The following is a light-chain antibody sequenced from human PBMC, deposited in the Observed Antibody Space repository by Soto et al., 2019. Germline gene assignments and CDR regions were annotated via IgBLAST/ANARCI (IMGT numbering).Light chain of an antibody. V-gene: IGKV1-5*01. CDR1: QSVSGW. J-gene: IGKJ1*01. CDR2: DAS. Sequence: DIQMTQSPSTLCASVADTVTVTCRAVQSVSGWLALYQQKPGEAPKLLIYDASALPRGVPSRFSGSGSGTKVTLTIASLQPDDFATYYCQQYETFSGTFGPGTKVDI. CDR3: QQYETFSGT.